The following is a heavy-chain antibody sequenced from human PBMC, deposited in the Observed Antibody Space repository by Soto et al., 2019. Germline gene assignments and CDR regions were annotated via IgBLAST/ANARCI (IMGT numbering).Heavy chain of an antibody. D-gene: IGHD1-26*01. J-gene: IGHJ5*02. CDR1: GGTFSSYG. CDR3: VGPGLKMGGSWFDP. V-gene: IGHV1-69*01. Sequence: QVQLVQSGAEVKKPGSSVKVSCKASGGTFSSYGVTWVRQAPGQGLEWVGGINSFSETANYAQRFQGRVTITAAESTRTAYMELISLGSEDTAVYYFVGPGLKMGGSWFDPWGQGTLVIVSS. CDR2: INSFSETA.